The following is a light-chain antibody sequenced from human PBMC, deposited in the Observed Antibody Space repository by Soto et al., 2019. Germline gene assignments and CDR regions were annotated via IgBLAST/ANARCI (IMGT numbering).Light chain of an antibody. V-gene: IGKV3-11*01. CDR2: DAS. Sequence: EIVLTQSPATLSLSPGERATLSCSASQFVNNYLAWYQQKPGQAPRLLIYDASNRATGIPARFSGSGSGTDFTLTISSLEPEDFAVYYCQQRSDWPYTFGQGTKLEIK. J-gene: IGKJ2*01. CDR3: QQRSDWPYT. CDR1: QFVNNY.